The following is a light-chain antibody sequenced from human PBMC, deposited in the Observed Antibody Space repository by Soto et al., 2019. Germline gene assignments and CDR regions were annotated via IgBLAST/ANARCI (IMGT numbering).Light chain of an antibody. V-gene: IGKV4-1*01. J-gene: IGKJ2*01. CDR1: QSVLYSSNNKNY. Sequence: DIVMTQSPDSLAVSLGERATINCKSSQSVLYSSNNKNYLNWYQQKPGQPPKLLIYWASTRESGVPDRFSGSGSGTDFTLTISSLQADDVAVYYCQQYFTPPYTFGKGTKLEIK. CDR2: WAS. CDR3: QQYFTPPYT.